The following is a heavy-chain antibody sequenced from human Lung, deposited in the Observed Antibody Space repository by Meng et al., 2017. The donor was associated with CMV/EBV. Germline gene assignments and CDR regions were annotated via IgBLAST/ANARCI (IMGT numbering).Heavy chain of an antibody. V-gene: IGHV4-34*01. Sequence: WSGLRQPPGKGREWIGEINHSGSTNYNPSLKSRVTISVDTSKNQFSLKLSSVTAADTAVYYCARGRSSTRYCSSTSCYSRGWIWFDPWGQGTLVTVSS. J-gene: IGHJ5*02. CDR2: INHSGST. CDR3: ARGRSSTRYCSSTSCYSRGWIWFDP. D-gene: IGHD2-2*01.